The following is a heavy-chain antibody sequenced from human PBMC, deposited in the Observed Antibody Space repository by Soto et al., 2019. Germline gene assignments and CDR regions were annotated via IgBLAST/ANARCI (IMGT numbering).Heavy chain of an antibody. V-gene: IGHV1-69*13. J-gene: IGHJ4*02. CDR2: IVPVFGRP. Sequence: SVKVSCKASGGSFSNFGISWVRQAPGQGLEWMGGIVPVFGRPNYAQRFRGRLTITADESTSTGYMELISLRSYDTAVYYCAREGSGYNFWGQGTQVTVSS. CDR1: GGSFSNFG. D-gene: IGHD5-12*01. CDR3: AREGSGYNF.